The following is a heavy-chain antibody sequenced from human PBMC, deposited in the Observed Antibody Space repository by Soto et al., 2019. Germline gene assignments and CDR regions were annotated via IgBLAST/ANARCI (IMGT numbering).Heavy chain of an antibody. V-gene: IGHV5-51*01. D-gene: IGHD2-2*02. CDR3: ARSVVVPAAILRYYYYYGMDV. Sequence: GEPLKISCKGSGYSFTSYWIGWVRQMPGKGLEWMGIIYPGDSDTRYSPSFQGQVTISADKSISTAYLQWSSLKASDTAMYYCARSVVVPAAILRYYYYYGMDVWGQGTTVTVSS. CDR1: GYSFTSYW. J-gene: IGHJ6*02. CDR2: IYPGDSDT.